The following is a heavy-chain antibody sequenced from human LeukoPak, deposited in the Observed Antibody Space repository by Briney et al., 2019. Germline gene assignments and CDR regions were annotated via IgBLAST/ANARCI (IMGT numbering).Heavy chain of an antibody. D-gene: IGHD3-9*01. CDR1: GFTFNNYA. V-gene: IGHV3-30*04. J-gene: IGHJ6*04. CDR3: ARDRDCDIIGDGMDV. Sequence: GGSLRLSCAASGFTFNNYAMYWVRQAPLKGLEWVAVISYDGNNKYSADSVNARFTISRDNSKNTLYLQMSSLRTEDTAVYYCARDRDCDIIGDGMDVWGKGTTVTVSS. CDR2: ISYDGNNK.